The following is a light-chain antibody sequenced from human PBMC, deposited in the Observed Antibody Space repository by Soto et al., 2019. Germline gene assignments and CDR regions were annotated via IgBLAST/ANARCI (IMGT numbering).Light chain of an antibody. Sequence: QSALTQPASVSGSPGQSITISCTGNSSDVGGYDYVSWYQQHPGKVPKLMIYDVSSRPSGVSNRFSGSKSGNTASLTISGLQAEDEADYYCSSYASSSTLVFGGGTKLTVL. J-gene: IGLJ2*01. V-gene: IGLV2-14*01. CDR2: DVS. CDR1: SSDVGGYDY. CDR3: SSYASSSTLV.